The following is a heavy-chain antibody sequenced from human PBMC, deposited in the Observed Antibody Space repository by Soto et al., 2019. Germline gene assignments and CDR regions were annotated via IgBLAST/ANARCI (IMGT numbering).Heavy chain of an antibody. V-gene: IGHV3-21*01. CDR2: ISSSSSYI. Sequence: GSLRLSCAAPGFTFSSYSMNWVRQAPGKGLEWVSSISSSSSYIYYADSVKGRFTISRDNAKNSLYLQMNSLRAEDTAVYYCARDGNAHFDYWGQGTLVTVSS. CDR1: GFTFSSYS. D-gene: IGHD2-2*01. J-gene: IGHJ4*02. CDR3: ARDGNAHFDY.